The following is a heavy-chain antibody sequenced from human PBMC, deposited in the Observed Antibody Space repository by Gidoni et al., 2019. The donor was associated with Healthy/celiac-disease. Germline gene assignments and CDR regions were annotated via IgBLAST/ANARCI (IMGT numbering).Heavy chain of an antibody. D-gene: IGHD3-3*01. J-gene: IGHJ6*03. V-gene: IGHV4-39*01. CDR1: GGSISSSSYY. Sequence: QLQLQESGPGLVKPSETLSLTCTVSGGSISSSSYYWGWIRQPPGKGLEWIGSIYYSGSTYYNPSLKSRVTISVDTSKNQFSLKLSSVTAADTAVYYCARPRVKLGLEDYYYYMDVWGKGTTVTVSS. CDR3: ARPRVKLGLEDYYYYMDV. CDR2: IYYSGST.